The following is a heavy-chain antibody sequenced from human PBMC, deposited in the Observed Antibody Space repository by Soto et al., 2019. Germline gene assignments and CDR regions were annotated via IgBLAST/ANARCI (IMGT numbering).Heavy chain of an antibody. Sequence: PGGSLRLSCAASGFTFNGYWMSWVRQAPGKGLEWVANIDLDGSEKYYVDSVKGRFTISRDNAKNSLYLQMNSLRAEDTAVYYCARYGYYYGMDVWGQGTTVTVSS. CDR1: GFTFNGYW. J-gene: IGHJ6*02. D-gene: IGHD4-17*01. V-gene: IGHV3-7*03. CDR2: IDLDGSEK. CDR3: ARYGYYYGMDV.